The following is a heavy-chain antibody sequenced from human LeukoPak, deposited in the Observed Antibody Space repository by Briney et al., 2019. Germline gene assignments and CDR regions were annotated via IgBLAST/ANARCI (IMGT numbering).Heavy chain of an antibody. Sequence: PGGSLRLSCTASGFTFSNYYISWVRQAPGKGLEWVSSISSSSTYIYYADSVKGRFTISRDNAKNSLYLQMNSLRAEDTGVYYCARDKNCGGYCHWGQGTLVTVSS. J-gene: IGHJ4*02. CDR2: ISSSSTYI. CDR3: ARDKNCGGYCH. V-gene: IGHV3-21*01. D-gene: IGHD2-21*02. CDR1: GFTFSNYY.